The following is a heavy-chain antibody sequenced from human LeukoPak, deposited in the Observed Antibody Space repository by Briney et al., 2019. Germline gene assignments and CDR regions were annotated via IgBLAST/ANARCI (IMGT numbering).Heavy chain of an antibody. J-gene: IGHJ6*04. CDR3: VKDYPLGIWGYFDWSGMDV. D-gene: IGHD3-9*01. V-gene: IGHV3-64D*06. CDR2: ISSNGGST. Sequence: GRSLRLSCSASGFTFSSYAMHWVRQAPGKGLEYVSAISSNGGSTYYADSVKGRFTISRDNSKNTLYLQMSSLRAVETAVYYCVKDYPLGIWGYFDWSGMDVWGKGTTVTVSS. CDR1: GFTFSSYA.